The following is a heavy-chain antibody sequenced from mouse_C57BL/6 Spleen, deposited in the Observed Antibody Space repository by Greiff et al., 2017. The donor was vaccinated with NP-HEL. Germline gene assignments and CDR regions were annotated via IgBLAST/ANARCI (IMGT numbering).Heavy chain of an antibody. CDR3: ARYGYDYAMDY. D-gene: IGHD2-2*01. CDR1: GYTLTSYW. J-gene: IGHJ4*01. CDR2: IYPGSGST. Sequence: QVQLQQPGAELVKPGASVKMSCKASGYTLTSYWITWVKQRPGQGLEWIGDIYPGSGSTNYNEKFKSKATLTVDTSSSTAYMQLSSLTSEDSAVYYCARYGYDYAMDYWGQGTSVTVSS. V-gene: IGHV1-55*01.